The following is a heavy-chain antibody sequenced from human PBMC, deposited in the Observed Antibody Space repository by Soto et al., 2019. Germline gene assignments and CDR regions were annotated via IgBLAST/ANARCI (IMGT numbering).Heavy chain of an antibody. D-gene: IGHD1-1*01. CDR3: ARARLGTTTDWFDP. V-gene: IGHV3-30-3*01. CDR2: ISYDGSNK. CDR1: GFIFSDYA. Sequence: GGSLRLSCAASGFIFSDYAMHWVRQAPGKGLEWVALISYDGSNKYYADSVKGRFTVSRDNSENTLSLQVNSLRAEDTAVYYCARARLGTTTDWFDPWGQGTLVTVSS. J-gene: IGHJ5*02.